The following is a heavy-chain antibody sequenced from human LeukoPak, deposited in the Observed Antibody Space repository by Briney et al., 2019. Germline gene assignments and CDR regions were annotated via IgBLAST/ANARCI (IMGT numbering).Heavy chain of an antibody. D-gene: IGHD1-1*01. CDR3: ARNVNHWNHVDC. V-gene: IGHV3-33*01. Sequence: GRSLRLSCTASGXTFSSYGMHWVRQAPGKGLESVTFIYNDGSQEYYADSVKGRFSISRDNSKNTLYLQMNSLRDEDTAIYYCARNVNHWNHVDCWGQGTRVTVSS. CDR1: GXTFSSYG. J-gene: IGHJ4*02. CDR2: IYNDGSQE.